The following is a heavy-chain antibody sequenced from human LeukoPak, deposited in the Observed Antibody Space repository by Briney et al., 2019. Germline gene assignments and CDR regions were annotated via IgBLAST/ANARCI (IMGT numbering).Heavy chain of an antibody. J-gene: IGHJ3*02. CDR3: ARAALNYGYHNNSWEPWGIDRDWAFDI. CDR2: ISAYNGNT. D-gene: IGHD3-10*01. Sequence: ASVKVSCKASGYTFTSYGISWVRQAPGKGLEWLGWISAYNGNTNYAQKLQGRVTMTTDTSTSTAYMELRSLRSDDTAVYYCARAALNYGYHNNSWEPWGIDRDWAFDIWGQGTMVTVAS. V-gene: IGHV1-18*01. CDR1: GYTFTSYG.